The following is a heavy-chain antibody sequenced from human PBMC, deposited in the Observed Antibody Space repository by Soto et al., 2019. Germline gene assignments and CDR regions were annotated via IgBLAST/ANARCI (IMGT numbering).Heavy chain of an antibody. J-gene: IGHJ4*01. CDR2: ITWNSDTI. CDR3: AKDLTASAWYQYLAY. D-gene: IGHD6-19*01. V-gene: IGHV3-9*01. CDR1: GFNFDDYA. Sequence: EVQLVESGGGLVQPGRSLRLSCAASGFNFDDYAMHWVRQAPGKGLEWVSGITWNSDTIGYADSVEGRFTISRDNAKNSLYLQMNSLRADDTALYYCAKDLTASAWYQYLAYWGHGTLVTVSS.